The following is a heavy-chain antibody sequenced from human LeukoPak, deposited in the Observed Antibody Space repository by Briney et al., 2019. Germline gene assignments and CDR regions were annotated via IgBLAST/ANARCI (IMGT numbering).Heavy chain of an antibody. D-gene: IGHD5-24*01. CDR2: ISYSGDT. V-gene: IGHV4-59*08. Sequence: PSETLSLTCSVSADSIRSFYWSWLRQPPGKQLEWIGHISYSGDTNYTPSLKSRVTLSVDTSKNQFSLRLSSVTAADTAVYFCARQKSQFLLPSADWFFDLWGRGTLVTVSS. CDR1: ADSIRSFY. J-gene: IGHJ2*01. CDR3: ARQKSQFLLPSADWFFDL.